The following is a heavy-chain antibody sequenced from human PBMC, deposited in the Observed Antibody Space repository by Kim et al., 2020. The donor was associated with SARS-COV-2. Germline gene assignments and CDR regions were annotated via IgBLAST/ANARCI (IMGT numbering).Heavy chain of an antibody. Sequence: VSVKSRMTINPDTSKNQFSLQLNSVTPEDTAVYYCARDRIANWGRDYFDYWGQGTLVTVSS. J-gene: IGHJ4*02. CDR3: ARDRIANWGRDYFDY. V-gene: IGHV6-1*01. D-gene: IGHD7-27*01.